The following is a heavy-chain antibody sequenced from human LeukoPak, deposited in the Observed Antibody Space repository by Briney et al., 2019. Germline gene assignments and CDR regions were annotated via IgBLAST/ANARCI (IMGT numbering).Heavy chain of an antibody. D-gene: IGHD2/OR15-2a*01. Sequence: ETLSLTCAVYGGSFSGYYWSWIRQAPGKGLEWLANIKEDGSVENYVASVKGRFTISRDNAKNSLYLEMNSLRAEDTAVYFCVRDRAYSTFDYWGQGTLVTVSS. CDR2: IKEDGSVE. CDR3: VRDRAYSTFDY. J-gene: IGHJ4*02. V-gene: IGHV3-7*01. CDR1: GGSFSGYY.